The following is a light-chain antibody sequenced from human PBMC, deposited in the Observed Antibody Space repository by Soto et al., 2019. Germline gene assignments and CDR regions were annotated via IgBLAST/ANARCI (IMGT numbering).Light chain of an antibody. CDR1: QSISNR. J-gene: IGKJ5*01. Sequence: DIQMTQSPSTLSASVGDRVTLTCRASQSISNRLAWYQQKPGEAPNLLIYDASSLDSGVPSRFSGSGSGTEFTLIISSLQPDDFATYYCQQYHSYSITFGQGTDWRL. V-gene: IGKV1-5*01. CDR2: DAS. CDR3: QQYHSYSIT.